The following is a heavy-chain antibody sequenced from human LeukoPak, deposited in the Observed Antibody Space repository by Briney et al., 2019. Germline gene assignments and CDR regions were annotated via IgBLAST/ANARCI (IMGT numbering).Heavy chain of an antibody. CDR2: IWYDGSNQ. Sequence: PGGSLRLSCAASGFTFSRYGMYWVRQAPGKGLEWVAVIWYDGSNQYYGDSVKGRFTISRDNSKNTLYLQMNSLRAEDTAMYYCARDLSAARKREATGFDCWGQGTLVTVSS. CDR1: GFTFSRYG. J-gene: IGHJ4*02. V-gene: IGHV3-33*07. D-gene: IGHD6-6*01. CDR3: ARDLSAARKREATGFDC.